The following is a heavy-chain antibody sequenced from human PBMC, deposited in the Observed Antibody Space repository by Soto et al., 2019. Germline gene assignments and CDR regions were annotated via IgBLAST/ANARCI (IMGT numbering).Heavy chain of an antibody. D-gene: IGHD1-1*01. CDR1: GFTFSTYA. CDR3: VKGYWKGDV. V-gene: IGHV3-23*01. CDR2: ISGSGVSI. Sequence: EVQLLESGGGLVQPGGSLRLSCAASGFTFSTYAMNWVRQAPGNGLEWVSAISGSGVSIHYADSVKGRFTISRDNSKNTLYLQMNSLRDEDTAVYHCVKGYWKGDVWGQGTTVTVSS. J-gene: IGHJ6*02.